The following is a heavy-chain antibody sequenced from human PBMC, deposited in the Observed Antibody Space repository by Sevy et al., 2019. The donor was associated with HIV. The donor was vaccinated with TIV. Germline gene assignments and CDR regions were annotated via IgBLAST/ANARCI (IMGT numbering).Heavy chain of an antibody. CDR3: AREGCTRPHDY. J-gene: IGHJ4*02. D-gene: IGHD2-8*01. CDR2: LSFGCGKI. V-gene: IGHV3-23*01. Sequence: EGSLRLSCAASGFAFYDYSMSWIRQAPGKVLEWVATLSFGCGKINYADSVKGRFTISRDNSKNSFYLQMDNLRVEDTALYYCAREGCTRPHDYWGQGTRVTVSS. CDR1: GFAFYDYS.